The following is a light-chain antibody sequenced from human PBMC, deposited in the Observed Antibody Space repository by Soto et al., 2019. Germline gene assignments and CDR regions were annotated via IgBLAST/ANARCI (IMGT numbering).Light chain of an antibody. Sequence: DVQLTQSPSFLSASVGDRVTITCRASQGISSYLAWYQQKPGKAPKLLIYAASTLQSGVPSRFSGSGSGTEFTLTISSLQPEDFTVYSCLQYHNLWAFGQGTKVDIK. J-gene: IGKJ1*01. CDR3: LQYHNLWA. CDR2: AAS. V-gene: IGKV1-9*01. CDR1: QGISSY.